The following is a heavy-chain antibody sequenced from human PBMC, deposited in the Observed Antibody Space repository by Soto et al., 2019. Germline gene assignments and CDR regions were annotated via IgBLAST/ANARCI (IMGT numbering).Heavy chain of an antibody. V-gene: IGHV1-46*01. CDR2: IFPGGVNI. Sequence: ASVKVSCKAIGYGFTRHYIHWVRQAPGQGLEWMGTIFPGGVNIAYAQKFQGRVTMTKDTSTSTVYMELNNLRPEDSAVYYCAKPRSSLEWPPFDSWGHGTLVTVSS. D-gene: IGHD3-3*01. CDR3: AKPRSSLEWPPFDS. CDR1: GYGFTRHY. J-gene: IGHJ5*01.